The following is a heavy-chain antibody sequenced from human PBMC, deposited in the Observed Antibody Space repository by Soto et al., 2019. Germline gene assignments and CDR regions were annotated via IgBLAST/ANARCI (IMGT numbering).Heavy chain of an antibody. CDR1: GYTFTSYG. D-gene: IGHD3-9*01. Sequence: ASVKVSCKASGYTFTSYGISWVRQAPGQGLEWMGWISAYNGNTNYAQKLQGRVTMTRNTSISTAYMELSSLRSEDTAVYYCARVLRYFAWPPVEAVWFDPWGKGTLVTVPS. CDR3: ARVLRYFAWPPVEAVWFDP. J-gene: IGHJ5*02. V-gene: IGHV1-18*01. CDR2: ISAYNGNT.